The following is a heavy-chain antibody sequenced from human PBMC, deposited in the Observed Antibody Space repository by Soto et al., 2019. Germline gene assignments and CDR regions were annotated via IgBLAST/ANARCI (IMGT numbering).Heavy chain of an antibody. Sequence: EVQLVESGGGLVQPGRSLRLSCAASGFTFDDYAMHWVRQAPGKGLEWVSGISWNSGSIGYADSVKGRFTISRDNPKNFLYLQMNSLRAEDTALYYGAKRADCNYVSVGGRCYFDYWGQGTLVTVSS. V-gene: IGHV3-9*01. CDR3: AKRADCNYVSVGGRCYFDY. D-gene: IGHD1-7*01. CDR1: GFTFDDYA. CDR2: ISWNSGSI. J-gene: IGHJ4*02.